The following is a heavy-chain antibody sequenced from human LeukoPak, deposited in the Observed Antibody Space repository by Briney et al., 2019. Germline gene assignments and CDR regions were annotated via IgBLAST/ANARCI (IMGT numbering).Heavy chain of an antibody. CDR2: ISYDGSNK. Sequence: GGSLRLSCAASGFTFSSYGMHWVRQAPGKGLEWVAVISYDGSNKYYADSVKGRFTISRDNSKNTLYLQMNSLRAEDTAVYYCAKDYRLTTVTRYFQHWGQGTLVTVSS. D-gene: IGHD4-17*01. CDR1: GFTFSSYG. J-gene: IGHJ1*01. CDR3: AKDYRLTTVTRYFQH. V-gene: IGHV3-30*18.